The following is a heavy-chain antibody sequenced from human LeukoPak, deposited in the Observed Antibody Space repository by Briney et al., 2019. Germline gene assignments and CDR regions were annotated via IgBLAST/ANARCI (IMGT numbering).Heavy chain of an antibody. CDR1: GGSISSGSYS. CDR2: IYQSGST. V-gene: IGHV4-30-2*01. J-gene: IGHJ3*01. CDR3: ARAVGFCGGGNCYSDAFDV. D-gene: IGHD2-15*01. Sequence: SQTLSLTCAVSGGSISSGSYSWSWSRQPLGKGLEWIGNIYQSGSTYYNPSLKSRVAMSVDRSKNQFSLKLSSVTAADTAVYYCARAVGFCGGGNCYSDAFDVWGQGTVVTVSS.